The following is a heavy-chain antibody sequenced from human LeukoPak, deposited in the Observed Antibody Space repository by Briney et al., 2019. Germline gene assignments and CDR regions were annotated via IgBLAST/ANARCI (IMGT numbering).Heavy chain of an antibody. D-gene: IGHD3-22*01. CDR2: INPSGGST. CDR3: ARDHYYDSSGFSLDY. V-gene: IGHV1-46*01. CDR1: GYTFTIYY. J-gene: IGHJ4*02. Sequence: ASVTVSCTASGYTFTIYYMHWVRQAPGQGLEWMGIINPSGGSTSYAQKFQGRVTMTRDTSTSTVYMELSSLRSEDTAVYYCARDHYYDSSGFSLDYWGQGTLVTVSS.